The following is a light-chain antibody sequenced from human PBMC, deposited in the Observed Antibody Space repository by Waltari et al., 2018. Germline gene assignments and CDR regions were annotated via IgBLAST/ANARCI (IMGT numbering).Light chain of an antibody. J-gene: IGKJ5*01. CDR2: DAS. CDR3: QQRSNWPPIT. Sequence: EIVLTQSPATLSLSPGERATLSCRASQSVSSYLAWYQQKPGQAPRLLIYDASTRATGIPARFSGSGSETDFTLTISSLEPVDFAVYYGQQRSNWPPITFGQGTRLEMK. CDR1: QSVSSY. V-gene: IGKV3-11*01.